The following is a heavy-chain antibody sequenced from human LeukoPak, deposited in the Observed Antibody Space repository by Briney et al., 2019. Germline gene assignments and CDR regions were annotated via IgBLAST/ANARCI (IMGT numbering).Heavy chain of an antibody. CDR2: IYYSGST. D-gene: IGHD3-3*01. J-gene: IGHJ6*02. V-gene: IGHV4-59*01. Sequence: SETLSLTCTVSGGSISSYYWNWIRQPPGKGLEWIGYIYYSGSTNYNPSLKSRVTISVDTSKNQFSLKLSSVTAADTAVYYCARVTYDFWSGYPLYYYGMDVWGQGTTVTVSS. CDR3: ARVTYDFWSGYPLYYYGMDV. CDR1: GGSISSYY.